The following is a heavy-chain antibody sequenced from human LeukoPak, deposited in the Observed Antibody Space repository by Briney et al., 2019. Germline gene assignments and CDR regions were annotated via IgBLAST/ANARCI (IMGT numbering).Heavy chain of an antibody. Sequence: SETLSLTCAVSGGSISSGGYSWSWIRQPPGKGLEWIGYIYYSVNTYYSPSLKSRVTISVDTSKNQFSLKLSSVTAADTAVYYCAREQGYTYYFDYWGQGTLVTVSS. CDR3: AREQGYTYYFDY. D-gene: IGHD5-18*01. V-gene: IGHV4-30-4*07. J-gene: IGHJ4*02. CDR2: IYYSVNT. CDR1: GGSISSGGYS.